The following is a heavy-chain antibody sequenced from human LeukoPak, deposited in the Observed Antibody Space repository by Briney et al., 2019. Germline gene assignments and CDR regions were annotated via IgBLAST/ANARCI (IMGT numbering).Heavy chain of an antibody. CDR1: GFTFSSYW. V-gene: IGHV3-7*01. CDR2: IREDGSIQ. J-gene: IGHJ4*02. Sequence: GGSLRLSCVASGFTFSSYWMTWVRQAPGKGLEWLANIREDGSIQYYLDSVRGRFTISRDNAKTSVHLQLNSLRADDTAVYYCARDVWTGVAVSDYWGQGTLVTVSS. D-gene: IGHD6-19*01. CDR3: ARDVWTGVAVSDY.